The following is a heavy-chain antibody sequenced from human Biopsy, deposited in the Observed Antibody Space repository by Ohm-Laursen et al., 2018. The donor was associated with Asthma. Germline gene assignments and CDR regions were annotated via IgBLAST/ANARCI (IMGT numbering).Heavy chain of an antibody. CDR1: GDTFGSYA. J-gene: IGHJ3*02. V-gene: IGHV1-69*13. D-gene: IGHD3-22*01. CDR2: IIPVFGIT. CDR3: AKERGTMISSTDAFEM. Sequence: ASVKVSCKASGDTFGSYAISWVRQAPGQGLEWMGGIIPVFGITNDAQKFQDRVTITADVSTSTVYMELSSLRSEDTAVYYCAKERGTMISSTDAFEMWGQGTKVTVSS.